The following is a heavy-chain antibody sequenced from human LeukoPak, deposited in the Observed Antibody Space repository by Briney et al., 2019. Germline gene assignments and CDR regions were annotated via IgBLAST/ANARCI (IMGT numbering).Heavy chain of an antibody. CDR2: IKQDGSEK. Sequence: GGSLRLSCAASGFTFSSYWMSWVRQAPGKGLEWVANIKQDGSEKYYVDSVKGRFTISRDNAKNSLYLQMNSLRAEDTAVYYCGASMVRGVILIYWGQGTLVTVSS. D-gene: IGHD3-10*01. CDR3: GASMVRGVILIY. J-gene: IGHJ4*02. V-gene: IGHV3-7*03. CDR1: GFTFSSYW.